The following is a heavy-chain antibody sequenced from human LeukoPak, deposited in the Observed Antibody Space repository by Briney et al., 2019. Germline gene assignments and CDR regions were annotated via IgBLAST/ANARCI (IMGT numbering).Heavy chain of an antibody. J-gene: IGHJ5*02. Sequence: ASVRVSCKSSGYKFTAYYIHWIRQAPGQGLEWMGWVNPDSGDTNCTQKYQGRLTLTRDTPVTTVYMELSSLTSDDTAVYYCARVWDASGWSNWFDPWGQGTLATVSS. CDR1: GYKFTAYY. D-gene: IGHD6-19*01. CDR3: ARVWDASGWSNWFDP. CDR2: VNPDSGDT. V-gene: IGHV1-2*02.